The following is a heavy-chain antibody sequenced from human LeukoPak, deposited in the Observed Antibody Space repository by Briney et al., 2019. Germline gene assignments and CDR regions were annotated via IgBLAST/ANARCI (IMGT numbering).Heavy chain of an antibody. J-gene: IGHJ4*02. CDR3: AAFYDSETTTYSGFEF. Sequence: PGGSLRLSCAASGLSFSYYTVTWARQAPGRGLEWVSSISSVRNYKSYADSMRGRFTISRDNAKSTLYLQMNSLRVEDTAVYYCAAFYDSETTTYSGFEFWGQGTLVTVSS. V-gene: IGHV3-21*06. CDR2: ISSVRNYK. CDR1: GLSFSYYT. D-gene: IGHD2/OR15-2a*01.